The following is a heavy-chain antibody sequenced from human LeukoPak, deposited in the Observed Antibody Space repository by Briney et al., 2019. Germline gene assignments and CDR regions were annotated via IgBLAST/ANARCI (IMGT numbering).Heavy chain of an antibody. D-gene: IGHD6-19*01. CDR2: INHSGST. CDR3: ARRSSGWYLYYFDY. V-gene: IGHV4-34*01. Sequence: TGGSLRLSCAAPGFTFSSYWMSWSRQPPGRGLEWIGEINHSGSTNYNPSLKSRVTISVDTSKNQFSLKLSSVTAADTAVYYCARRSSGWYLYYFDYWGQGTLVTVSS. CDR1: GFTFSSYW. J-gene: IGHJ4*02.